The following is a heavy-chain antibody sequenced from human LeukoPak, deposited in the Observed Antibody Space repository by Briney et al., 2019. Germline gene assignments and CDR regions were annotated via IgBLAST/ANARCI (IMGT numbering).Heavy chain of an antibody. CDR3: ARDTDRISSPGSWFDP. J-gene: IGHJ5*02. CDR2: IFYSGHT. V-gene: IGHV4-59*11. Sequence: SETLSLTCTVSGGSITSHSWSWIRQPPGKGLEWIGYIFYSGHTNYNPFLRSRVTISVDTSKTQFSLRLTSVTAADTAVYFCARDTDRISSPGSWFDPWGQGTLVTVSS. D-gene: IGHD2/OR15-2a*01. CDR1: GGSITSHS.